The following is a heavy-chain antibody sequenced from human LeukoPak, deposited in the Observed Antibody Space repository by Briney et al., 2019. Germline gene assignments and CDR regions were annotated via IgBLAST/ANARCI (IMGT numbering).Heavy chain of an antibody. CDR1: GGSISSSTYY. CDR3: ARSEQWLVPLDH. Sequence: SETLSLTCTVSGGSISSSTYYWGWIRQPPGNGLEWFGSIYYSGSTYYDPSLKSRVTISVDTSKNQFSLKLSSVTAADTAVYYCARSEQWLVPLDHWGQGTLVTVSS. CDR2: IYYSGST. D-gene: IGHD6-19*01. V-gene: IGHV4-39*07. J-gene: IGHJ4*02.